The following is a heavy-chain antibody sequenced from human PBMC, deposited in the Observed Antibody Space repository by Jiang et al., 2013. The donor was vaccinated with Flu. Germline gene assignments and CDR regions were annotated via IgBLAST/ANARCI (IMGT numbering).Heavy chain of an antibody. J-gene: IGHJ4*02. CDR3: ARDLTQGYDILTGYLDY. Sequence: QSGSELKKPGASVKVSCKASGYTFTSYAMNWVRQAPGQGLEWMGWINTNTGNPTYAQGFTGRFVFSLDTSVSTAYLQISSLEAEDTAVYYCARDLTQGYDILTGYLDYWGQGTLVTVSS. D-gene: IGHD3-9*01. CDR2: INTNTGNP. V-gene: IGHV7-4-1*02. CDR1: GYTFTSYA.